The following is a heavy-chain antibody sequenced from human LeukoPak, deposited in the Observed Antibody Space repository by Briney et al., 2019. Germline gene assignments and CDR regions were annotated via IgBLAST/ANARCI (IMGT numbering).Heavy chain of an antibody. D-gene: IGHD2-2*01. Sequence: SETLSLTCTVSGGSISGYYWSWIRQPPGKGLEWIGYIYYGGSTNYNPSLKSRVTISVDTSKNQFSLKVSSVTAADTAVYYCARDGRYCSTTSCQNDAFDIWGQGTMVTVSS. CDR2: IYYGGST. J-gene: IGHJ3*02. CDR3: ARDGRYCSTTSCQNDAFDI. V-gene: IGHV4-59*01. CDR1: GGSISGYY.